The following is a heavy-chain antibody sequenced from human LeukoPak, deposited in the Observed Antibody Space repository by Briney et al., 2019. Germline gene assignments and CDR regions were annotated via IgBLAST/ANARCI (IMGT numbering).Heavy chain of an antibody. D-gene: IGHD2-2*01. J-gene: IGHJ4*02. V-gene: IGHV3-48*01. Sequence: GGSLRLSCAASGFTFSSYSMNWVRQAPGKGLEWVSYISSSSSTIYYADSVKGRSTISRDNSKNTLYLQMNSLRAEDTAVYYCAKGFEAVPAALDYWGQGTPVTVSS. CDR3: AKGFEAVPAALDY. CDR1: GFTFSSYS. CDR2: ISSSSSTI.